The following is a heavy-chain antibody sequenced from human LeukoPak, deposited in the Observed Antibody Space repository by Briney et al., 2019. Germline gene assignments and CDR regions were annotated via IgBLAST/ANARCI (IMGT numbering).Heavy chain of an antibody. CDR3: AKDRRWLQSPLDY. V-gene: IGHV3-33*06. D-gene: IGHD5-24*01. J-gene: IGHJ4*02. CDR2: IWYDGSNK. CDR1: GFTFSSYG. Sequence: GGSLRLSCAASGFTFSSYGMHWVRQAPGKGLEWVAVIWYDGSNKYYADSVKGRFTISRDNSKNTLYLQMNSLRAEDTAVYYCAKDRRWLQSPLDYWGQGTLVTVS.